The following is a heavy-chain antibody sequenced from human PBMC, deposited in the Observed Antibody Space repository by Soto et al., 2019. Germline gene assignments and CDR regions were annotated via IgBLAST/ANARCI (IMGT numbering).Heavy chain of an antibody. V-gene: IGHV4-34*01. D-gene: IGHD3-22*01. J-gene: IGHJ2*01. CDR3: ARGRNTMIGRYFDL. Sequence: QVQLQQWGAGLLKPSETLSLTCAVYGGSFSGYYWSWIRQPPGKGLEWIGEINHSGSTNYNPSLKSRVTISVDTSKNQFSLKLSSVTAADTAVYYCARGRNTMIGRYFDLWGRGTLVTVSS. CDR1: GGSFSGYY. CDR2: INHSGST.